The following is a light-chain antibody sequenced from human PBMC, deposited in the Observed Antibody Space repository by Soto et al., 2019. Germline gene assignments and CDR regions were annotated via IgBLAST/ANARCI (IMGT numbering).Light chain of an antibody. Sequence: DIVLTQSPGTLSLSPGERATLSCRASQSVSSSYLAWYQQKPGQAPRLLMYDASSRATGIPDRFSGSGSGTDFTLTISRLEPEDFVVYYCQQYGRSPWTFGQGTKVEIK. V-gene: IGKV3-20*01. CDR1: QSVSSSY. CDR2: DAS. J-gene: IGKJ1*01. CDR3: QQYGRSPWT.